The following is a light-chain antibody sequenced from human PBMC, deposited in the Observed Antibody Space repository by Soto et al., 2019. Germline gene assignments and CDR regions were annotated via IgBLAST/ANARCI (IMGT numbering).Light chain of an antibody. J-gene: IGKJ4*01. CDR1: QGISNY. V-gene: IGKV1-27*01. Sequence: DIQMTQSPSSLSASVGDRVTITCRASQGISNYLAWYQQKPGKVPTLLISAASTLQSGVPSRFSGSGSGTYFTLSISSLQPEDVATYYCQKYNGPAHTFGGGTKVEIK. CDR3: QKYNGPAHT. CDR2: AAS.